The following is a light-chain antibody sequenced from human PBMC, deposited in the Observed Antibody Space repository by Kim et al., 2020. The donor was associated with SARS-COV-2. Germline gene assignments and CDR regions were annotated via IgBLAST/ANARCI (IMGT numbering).Light chain of an antibody. CDR2: AAS. J-gene: IGKJ4*01. Sequence: SVSPGDRATLSCRASENLYINLAWYQQRPGQAPRLLIYAASTGATDSPARFSGSGSGTEFTLTISSLQSEDFALYYCQQYQKWPLTFGGGTKLEI. CDR1: ENLYIN. V-gene: IGKV3-15*01. CDR3: QQYQKWPLT.